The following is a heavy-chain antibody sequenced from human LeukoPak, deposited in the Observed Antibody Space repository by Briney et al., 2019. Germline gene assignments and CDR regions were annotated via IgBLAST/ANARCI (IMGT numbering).Heavy chain of an antibody. CDR2: IIPIFGTA. CDR1: GGTFSSYA. V-gene: IGHV1-69*05. CDR3: ARDQGYYGSGASPWFDP. J-gene: IGHJ5*02. D-gene: IGHD3-10*01. Sequence: SVKVSCKASGGTFSSYAISWVRQAPGQGLEWMGGIIPIFGTANYAQKFQGRVTITTDESTSTAYMELSRLRSDDTAVYYCARDQGYYGSGASPWFDPWGQGTLVTVSS.